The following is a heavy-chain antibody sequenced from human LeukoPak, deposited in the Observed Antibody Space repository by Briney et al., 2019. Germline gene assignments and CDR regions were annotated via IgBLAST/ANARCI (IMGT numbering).Heavy chain of an antibody. CDR2: ISGSGGST. CDR3: AKVKSIAVAGYYFDY. J-gene: IGHJ4*02. Sequence: QPGGSLRLSCVASGFTFSSYAMSWVRQAPGKGLEWVSAISGSGGSTYYADSVKGRFTISRDNSKNTLYLQMNSLRAEDTAVYYCAKVKSIAVAGYYFDYWGQGTLVTVSS. CDR1: GFTFSSYA. D-gene: IGHD6-19*01. V-gene: IGHV3-23*01.